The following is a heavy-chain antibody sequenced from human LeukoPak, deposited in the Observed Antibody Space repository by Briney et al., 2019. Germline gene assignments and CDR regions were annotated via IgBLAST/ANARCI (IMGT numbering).Heavy chain of an antibody. J-gene: IGHJ5*02. D-gene: IGHD6-13*01. CDR2: ISGSGGRT. CDR1: GFTFSSYG. Sequence: GGSLRLSCAASGFTFSSYGMRWVRQAPGKGLEWVSAISGSGGRTYYADSVKGRFTISRDNSKNTLFLQMNSLRAEDTAVYYCAKVLFGGSSAWGQGTLLTVSS. CDR3: AKVLFGGSSA. V-gene: IGHV3-23*01.